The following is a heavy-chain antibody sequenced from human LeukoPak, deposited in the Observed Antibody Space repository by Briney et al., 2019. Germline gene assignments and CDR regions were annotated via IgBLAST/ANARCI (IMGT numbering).Heavy chain of an antibody. D-gene: IGHD3-10*01. Sequence: SETLSLSSAVSGVSINSYYWSDSRQPAGEGEDWIVRIYSSGNTNYNPSLKSRVTMSIDTSKNQSSLKMSSVTAADTAGYYCAREAGGGWAYFDYWGQGTLVTVSS. CDR2: IYSSGNT. CDR1: GVSINSYY. CDR3: AREAGGGWAYFDY. V-gene: IGHV4-4*07. J-gene: IGHJ4*02.